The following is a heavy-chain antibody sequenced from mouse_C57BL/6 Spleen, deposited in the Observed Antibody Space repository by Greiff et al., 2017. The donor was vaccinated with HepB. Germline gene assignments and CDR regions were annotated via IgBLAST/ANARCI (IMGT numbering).Heavy chain of an antibody. D-gene: IGHD2-5*01. Sequence: EVQGVESGGGLVKPGGSLKLSCAASGFTFSSYTMSWVRQTPEKRLEWVATISGGGGNTYYPDSVKGRFTISRDNAKHTPYLQMSSRRSEDTALYYCARLYSNYYAMDYWGQGTSVTVSS. CDR1: GFTFSSYT. V-gene: IGHV5-9*01. CDR3: ARLYSNYYAMDY. J-gene: IGHJ4*01. CDR2: ISGGGGNT.